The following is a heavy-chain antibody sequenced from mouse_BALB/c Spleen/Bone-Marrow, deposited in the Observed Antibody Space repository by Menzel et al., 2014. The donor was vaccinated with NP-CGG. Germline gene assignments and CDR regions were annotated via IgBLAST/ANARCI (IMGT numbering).Heavy chain of an antibody. CDR1: GYTFTDYA. CDR3: ARSGKVRNAMDY. V-gene: IGHV1-67*01. Sequence: QVQLQQPGAELVRPGVSVKISCKGSGYTFTDYAVHWVKQSHTKSLEWIGLISSYYGDATYNQKFKGKATMTVDKSSSTAFLELARLTSEDSAIYYCARSGKVRNAMDYWGQVTSVTVSS. J-gene: IGHJ4*01. CDR2: ISSYYGDA. D-gene: IGHD2-14*01.